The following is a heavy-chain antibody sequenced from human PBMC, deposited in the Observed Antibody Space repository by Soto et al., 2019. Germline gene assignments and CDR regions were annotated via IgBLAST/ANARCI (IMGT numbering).Heavy chain of an antibody. CDR1: GGSISNPSYY. D-gene: IGHD2-21*01. CDR3: AGLTSRIAAASHGRSNCFGP. CDR2: IFYTGRT. V-gene: IGHV4-39*01. J-gene: IGHJ5*02. Sequence: SETLSLTCTVSGGSISNPSYYWGWVRQPPGKGLEWIGDIFYTGRTYYSPSLKSRVTISVDTSKEQFSLNLTSVTAADTAVYFCAGLTSRIAAASHGRSNCFGPWAPGTLVTVSS.